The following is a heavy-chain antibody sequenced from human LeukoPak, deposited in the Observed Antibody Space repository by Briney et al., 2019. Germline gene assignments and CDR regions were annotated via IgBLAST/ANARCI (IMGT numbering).Heavy chain of an antibody. V-gene: IGHV4-59*01. J-gene: IGHJ5*02. D-gene: IGHD2-15*01. CDR1: GGSINSYY. CDR3: ATWWTGNWFDP. CDR2: IYYSGST. Sequence: SETLSLTCTVSGGSINSYYWSWIRQPPGKGLEWIGYIYYSGSTNYNPSLKSRVTISVDTSKNQFSLKLSSVTAADTAVYYCATWWTGNWFDPWGQGTLVTVSS.